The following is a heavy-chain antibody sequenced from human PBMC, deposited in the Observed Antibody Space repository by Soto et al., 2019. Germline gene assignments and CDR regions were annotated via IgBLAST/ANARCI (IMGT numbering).Heavy chain of an antibody. CDR3: ARAVTNGMGIDY. V-gene: IGHV1-2*04. J-gene: IGHJ4*02. D-gene: IGHD4-17*01. CDR2: INPNSGGT. CDR1: GYTFTVYY. Sequence: ASLKVSCKASGYTFTVYYMHWVRQAPGQGLEWMGWINPNSGGTNYAQKFQGWVTMTRDTSISTAYMELSRLRSDDTAVYYCARAVTNGMGIDYWGQGTLVTVSS.